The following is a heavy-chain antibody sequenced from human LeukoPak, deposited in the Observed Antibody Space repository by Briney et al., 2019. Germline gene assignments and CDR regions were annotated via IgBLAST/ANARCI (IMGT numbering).Heavy chain of an antibody. CDR2: IYYSGST. D-gene: IGHD1-26*01. CDR3: ARRDQPGWELLYGRWFDP. J-gene: IGHJ5*02. V-gene: IGHV4-39*01. CDR1: GGSISSRSHY. Sequence: PSETLSLTCTVSGGSISSRSHYWGWIRQPPGKGLEWIGSIYYSGSTYYNPSLKSRVTISVDTSKNQFSLKLSSVTAADTAVYYCARRDQPGWELLYGRWFDPWGQGTLVTVSS.